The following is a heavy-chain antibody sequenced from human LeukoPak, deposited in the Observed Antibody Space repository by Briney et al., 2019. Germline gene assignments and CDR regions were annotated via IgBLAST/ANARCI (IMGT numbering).Heavy chain of an antibody. Sequence: GGSLRLSCAASGFTFSDYYMSWIRQAPGEGLEWVSYISSSGSTIYYADSVKGRFTISRDNAKNSLYLQMNSLRAEDTAVYYCAREVLLDYYFDYWGQGTLVTVSS. D-gene: IGHD1-1*01. J-gene: IGHJ4*02. CDR1: GFTFSDYY. CDR3: AREVLLDYYFDY. V-gene: IGHV3-11*01. CDR2: ISSSGSTI.